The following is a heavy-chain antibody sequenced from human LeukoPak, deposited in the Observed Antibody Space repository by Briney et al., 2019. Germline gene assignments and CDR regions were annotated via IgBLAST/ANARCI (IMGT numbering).Heavy chain of an antibody. CDR2: VSGNGEST. D-gene: IGHD5-12*01. CDR1: GITFSNYA. CDR3: AKGGGYEAQYYYYLDV. V-gene: IGHV3-23*01. J-gene: IGHJ6*03. Sequence: GGSLRLSCAASGITFSNYAMSWVRQAPGKGLEWVSPVSGNGESTFYADSVKGRFTISRANSKNTLYLQMKSLRAEDTAVYYCAKGGGYEAQYYYYLDVWGKGTTVTISS.